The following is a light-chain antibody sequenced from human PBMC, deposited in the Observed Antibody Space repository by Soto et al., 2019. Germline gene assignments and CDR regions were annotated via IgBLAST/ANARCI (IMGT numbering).Light chain of an antibody. CDR2: GAS. J-gene: IGKJ5*01. CDR3: QQYNNWPIT. Sequence: VMTQSPATLSVSPGERVTLSCRSSQSVGDNLAWFQQKPGQGPRLLIYGASTRATGIPVRFSGSGSETDFTLTISSLRSEDSAGYLCQQYNNWPITFGQGIRLEI. V-gene: IGKV3-15*01. CDR1: QSVGDN.